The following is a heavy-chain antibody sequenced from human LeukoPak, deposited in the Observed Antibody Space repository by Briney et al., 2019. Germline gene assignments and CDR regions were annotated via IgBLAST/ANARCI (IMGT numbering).Heavy chain of an antibody. J-gene: IGHJ3*02. CDR1: GFTFGDYA. V-gene: IGHV3-49*04. CDR3: TVSSTSWNAFDI. D-gene: IGHD2-2*01. Sequence: GGSLRLSCTASGFTFGDYAMSWVRQAPGKGLEWVGFIRSKAYGGTTEYAASVKGRFTISRDDSKSIAYLQMNSLKTEDTAVYYCTVSSTSWNAFDIWGQGTMVTVSS. CDR2: IRSKAYGGTT.